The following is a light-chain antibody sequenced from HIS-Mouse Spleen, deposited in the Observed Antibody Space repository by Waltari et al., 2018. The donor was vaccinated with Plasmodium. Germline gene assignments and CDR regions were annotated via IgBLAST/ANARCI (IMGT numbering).Light chain of an antibody. V-gene: IGLV3-1*01. CDR3: QAGDSSTVV. J-gene: IGLJ2*01. Sequence: SYELTQPPSVSVSPGQTASITCSGDKLGDKYACWYQQKPGQSPVLVIYQDSKTPSGIPERFSGSNSGNTATLTISGTQAMEEADYYCQAGDSSTVVFGGGTKLTVL. CDR2: QDS. CDR1: KLGDKY.